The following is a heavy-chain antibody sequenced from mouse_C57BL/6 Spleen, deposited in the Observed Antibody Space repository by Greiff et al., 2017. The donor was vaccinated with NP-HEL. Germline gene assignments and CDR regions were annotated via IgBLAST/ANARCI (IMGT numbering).Heavy chain of an antibody. CDR3: ARPKWGGYAMDY. V-gene: IGHV5-17*01. CDR2: ISSGSSTI. Sequence: EVQRVESGGGLVKPGGSLKLSCAASGFTFSDYGMHWVRQAPEKGLEWVAYISSGSSTIYYEDTVKGRFTISRDNAKNTLFLQMTSLRAEDTAMYYCARPKWGGYAMDYWGQGTSVTVSS. J-gene: IGHJ4*01. CDR1: GFTFSDYG.